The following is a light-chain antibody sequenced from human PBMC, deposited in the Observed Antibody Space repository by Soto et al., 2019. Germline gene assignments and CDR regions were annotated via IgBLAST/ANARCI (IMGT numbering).Light chain of an antibody. Sequence: QSVLTQPPSVSGAPGQRVTISCTGSSSNIGAGYDVHWYQQVPGTAPKLLIYGNNNRASGVPDRITGSKSGTSASLAITGLQAEDEADYYCQSYDFSLSGSMFGGGTKLTVL. CDR2: GNN. CDR3: QSYDFSLSGSM. J-gene: IGLJ3*02. V-gene: IGLV1-40*01. CDR1: SSNIGAGYD.